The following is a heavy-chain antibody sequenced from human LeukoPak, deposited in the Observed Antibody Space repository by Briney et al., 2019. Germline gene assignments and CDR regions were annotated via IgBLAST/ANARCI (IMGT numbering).Heavy chain of an antibody. CDR2: ISASGGST. CDR1: GFTFSSSA. CDR3: AKDQRRESPHYLDS. V-gene: IGHV3-23*01. J-gene: IGHJ4*02. Sequence: PGGSLRLSCAASGFTFSSSAMSWVRQVPGKGLEWVSGISASGGSTSYADSVRGRFTISRDNSKNTLYVRMNSLRDEDTAVYYCAKDQRRESPHYLDSWGQGTLVTVSS.